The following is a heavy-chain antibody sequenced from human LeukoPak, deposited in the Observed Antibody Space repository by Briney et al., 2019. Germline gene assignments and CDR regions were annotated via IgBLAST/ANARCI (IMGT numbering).Heavy chain of an antibody. D-gene: IGHD3-3*01. CDR2: ISYSGTT. Sequence: PSETLSPTCTVSGGSINNYHWSWIRQPPGKGLEWIGHISYSGTTNYNPSLKSRVTISVDTSKNQFSLKLSSVTAADTAVYYCARSGTYYDFWSGYYRYWYFDLWGRGTLVTVSS. CDR3: ARSGTYYDFWSGYYRYWYFDL. CDR1: GGSINNYH. V-gene: IGHV4-59*01. J-gene: IGHJ2*01.